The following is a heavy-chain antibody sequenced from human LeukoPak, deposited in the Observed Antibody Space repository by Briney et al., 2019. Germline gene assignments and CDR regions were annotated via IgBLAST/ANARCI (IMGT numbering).Heavy chain of an antibody. J-gene: IGHJ4*02. Sequence: KSLETLSLTCTVSGGSISSYYWSWIRQPPGKGLEWIGEINYGGSTNYRPSLKSRVTMSVDTSKNQFSLKLASVTAADTAVYYCARGCFWSGPNTRTPFYWGQGTLVTVSS. CDR1: GGSISSYY. CDR3: ARGCFWSGPNTRTPFY. CDR2: INYGGST. D-gene: IGHD3-3*01. V-gene: IGHV4-34*01.